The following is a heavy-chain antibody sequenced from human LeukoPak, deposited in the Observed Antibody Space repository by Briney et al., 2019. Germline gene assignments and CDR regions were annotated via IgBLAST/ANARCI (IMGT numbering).Heavy chain of an antibody. D-gene: IGHD3-9*01. V-gene: IGHV1-18*01. CDR2: ISAYNGNT. CDR3: ARTRVLRYFDWLVRGNWFDP. Sequence: ASVKVSCKASGYTFTSYGISWVRQAPGQGLEWMGWISAYNGNTNYAQKLQGRVTMTTDTSTSTAYMELRSLRSDDTAVYYCARTRVLRYFDWLVRGNWFDPWGQGTLVTVSS. J-gene: IGHJ5*02. CDR1: GYTFTSYG.